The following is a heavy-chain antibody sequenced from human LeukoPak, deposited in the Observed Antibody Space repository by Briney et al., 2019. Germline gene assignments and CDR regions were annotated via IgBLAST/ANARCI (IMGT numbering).Heavy chain of an antibody. V-gene: IGHV3-23*01. CDR1: GFTFSSYA. CDR3: ARLMPPVDCSRTGCFGFDY. J-gene: IGHJ4*02. CDR2: VTSSGGNT. D-gene: IGHD2-2*01. Sequence: GGSLRLSCTASGFTFSSYAMSWVRQAPGKGLEWVSAVTSSGGNTYYADSVKGRFTISRDNSKDTLYLQMNSLRAEDAAVYYCARLMPPVDCSRTGCFGFDYWGQGTLVTVSS.